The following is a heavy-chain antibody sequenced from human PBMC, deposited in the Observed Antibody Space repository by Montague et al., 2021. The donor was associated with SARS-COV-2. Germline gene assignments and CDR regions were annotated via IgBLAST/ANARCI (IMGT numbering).Heavy chain of an antibody. CDR1: GXSTNNYY. Sequence: SETLSLTCTVSGXSTNNYYWSWIRQPAGKGLEWIGRIHASGIGTYNPSLEARVTMSVDTSKNQFSLQLSSVTAADTAVYNCARGRFYYDSGELGSWGQGTLVTVSS. D-gene: IGHD3-22*01. CDR3: ARGRFYYDSGELGS. V-gene: IGHV4-4*07. J-gene: IGHJ5*02. CDR2: IHASGIG.